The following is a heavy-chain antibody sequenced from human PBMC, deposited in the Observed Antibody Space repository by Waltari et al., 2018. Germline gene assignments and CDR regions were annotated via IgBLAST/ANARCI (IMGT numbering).Heavy chain of an antibody. CDR1: GFTFSSYA. CDR2: ISGSGGST. V-gene: IGHV3-23*01. D-gene: IGHD6-19*01. J-gene: IGHJ6*02. Sequence: EVQLLESGGGLVQPGGSLRLSCAASGFTFSSYAMSWVRQAPGKGLEWVSAISGSGGSTYYADSVKGRFTISRDNSKNTLYLQMNSLRAEDTAVYYCAKVAVAGAYYYYYGMDVWGQGTTVTVSS. CDR3: AKVAVAGAYYYYYGMDV.